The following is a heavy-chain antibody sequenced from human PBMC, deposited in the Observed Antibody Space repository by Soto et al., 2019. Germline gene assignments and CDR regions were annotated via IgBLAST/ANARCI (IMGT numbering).Heavy chain of an antibody. CDR3: ASGWGRIFDY. J-gene: IGHJ4*02. CDR1: GGSFSGYY. CDR2: INHPGST. Sequence: QVQLQQWGAGLLKPSETLSLTCAVYGGSFSGYYWSWIRQPPGKGLEWMWAINHPGSTNYNPSLXIXAXTSXAPSTNQFSLTLSSVTAADTAVYYCASGWGRIFDYWGQGTLVTVSS. V-gene: IGHV4-34*01. D-gene: IGHD7-27*01.